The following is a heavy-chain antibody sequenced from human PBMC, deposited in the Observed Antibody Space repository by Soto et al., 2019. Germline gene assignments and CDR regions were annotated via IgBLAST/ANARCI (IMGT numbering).Heavy chain of an antibody. CDR3: AKLTGTTVYYYYGMDV. CDR2: ISGRGGST. CDR1: GFTFSSYA. J-gene: IGHJ6*02. D-gene: IGHD1-20*01. V-gene: IGHV3-23*01. Sequence: GGSLRLSCAASGFTFSSYAMSWVRQAPGKGLEWVSAISGRGGSTYYADSVKGRFTISRDNSKNTLYLQMNSLRAEDTAVYYCAKLTGTTVYYYYGMDVWGQGTTVTVSS.